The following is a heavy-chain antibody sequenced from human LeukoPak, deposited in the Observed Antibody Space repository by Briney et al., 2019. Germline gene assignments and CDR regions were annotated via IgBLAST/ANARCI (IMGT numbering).Heavy chain of an antibody. CDR3: ASHDPRGSSFNY. CDR1: GGFISTFY. CDR2: IYYSGST. D-gene: IGHD6-13*01. J-gene: IGHJ4*02. V-gene: IGHV4-59*08. Sequence: SETLSLTCTVSGGFISTFYCSWIRQPPGKGLEWIGFIYYSGSTNYNPSLKSRVTISVDTSKNQFSLKLRSVTAADTAVYYCASHDPRGSSFNYWGQGTLVTVSS.